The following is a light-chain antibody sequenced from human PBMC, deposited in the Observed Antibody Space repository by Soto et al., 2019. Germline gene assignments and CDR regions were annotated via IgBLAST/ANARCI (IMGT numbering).Light chain of an antibody. V-gene: IGLV4-69*01. CDR3: QTWDTGARVV. CDR2: LSSDGSH. Sequence: QLVLTQSPSASASLGASVKLTGTLSSGHSSYAIAWHQQQPEKGPRYLMKLSSDGSHSKGDGIPDRVSGSSSGAERYLTISSLQSEDEADYYCQTWDTGARVVFGGGTKLTVL. CDR1: SGHSSYA. J-gene: IGLJ2*01.